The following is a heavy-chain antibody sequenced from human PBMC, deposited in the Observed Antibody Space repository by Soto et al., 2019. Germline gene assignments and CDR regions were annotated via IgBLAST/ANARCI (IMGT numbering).Heavy chain of an antibody. D-gene: IGHD2-15*01. CDR2: MNPNSGNT. Sequence: ASVKVSCKASGYTFTSYDINWVRQATGQGLEWMGWMNPNSGNTGYAQKFQGRVTMTRNTSISTAYMELSGLRSEDTAVYYCARGQWKYCSGGNGYSSRVAAFDIWGQGTMVTVSS. J-gene: IGHJ3*02. V-gene: IGHV1-8*01. CDR1: GYTFTSYD. CDR3: ARGQWKYCSGGNGYSSRVAAFDI.